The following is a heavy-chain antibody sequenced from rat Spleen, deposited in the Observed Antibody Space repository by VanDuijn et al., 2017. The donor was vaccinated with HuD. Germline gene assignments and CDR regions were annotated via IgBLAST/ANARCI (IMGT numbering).Heavy chain of an antibody. V-gene: IGHV5-25*01. D-gene: IGHD1-4*01. CDR3: ARQVYPSWFAY. CDR1: GFTFSNYY. Sequence: EVQLVALGGGLVQHGRSMKASCAASGFTFSNYYIAWYRQAPTKGLEWVASISPGGGNTYYRDSLKCRFTISRDDAKSTLYLQMDSLRSDDTATYYCARQVYPSWFAYWGQGTLVTVSS. J-gene: IGHJ3*01. CDR2: ISPGGGNT.